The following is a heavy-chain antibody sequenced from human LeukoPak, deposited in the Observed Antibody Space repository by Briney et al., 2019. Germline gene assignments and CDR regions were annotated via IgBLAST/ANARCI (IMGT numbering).Heavy chain of an antibody. V-gene: IGHV4-34*01. Sequence: SETLSLTCSVSGGSISYYWSWIRQPPGKGLEWIGEINHSGSTNYNPSLKSRVTISVDTSKNQFSLKLSSVTAADTAVYYCARHGGYGGMISFDYWGQGTLVTVSS. CDR1: GGSISYY. CDR3: ARHGGYGGMISFDY. CDR2: INHSGST. D-gene: IGHD4-23*01. J-gene: IGHJ4*02.